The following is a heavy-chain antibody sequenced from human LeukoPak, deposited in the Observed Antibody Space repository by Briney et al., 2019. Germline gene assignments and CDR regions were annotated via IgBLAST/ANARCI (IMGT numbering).Heavy chain of an antibody. Sequence: SETLSLTCAVYGGSFSGYYWSWIRQPPGKGLEWIGEINHGGSTNYNPSLKSRVNISVEKSKKQVSLKLTSVTAADTALYYCAKSGAYGSGSYSGYWGQGNLVTVSS. CDR1: GGSFSGYY. D-gene: IGHD3-10*01. J-gene: IGHJ4*02. V-gene: IGHV4-34*01. CDR3: AKSGAYGSGSYSGY. CDR2: INHGGST.